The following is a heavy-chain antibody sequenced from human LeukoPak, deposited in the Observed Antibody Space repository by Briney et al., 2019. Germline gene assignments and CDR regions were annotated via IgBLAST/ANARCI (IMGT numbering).Heavy chain of an antibody. Sequence: GGSLRLSCAASRFTFSSYSMNWVRQAPGKGLEWVAFIRYDGSKKYSADSVKGGFTISRDNTKNTLYLQMNSLRAEDTAVYYCAKDYNRAYYYGSGFDYWGQGTLVTVSS. CDR3: AKDYNRAYYYGSGFDY. J-gene: IGHJ4*02. CDR2: IRYDGSKK. D-gene: IGHD3-10*01. V-gene: IGHV3-30*02. CDR1: RFTFSSYS.